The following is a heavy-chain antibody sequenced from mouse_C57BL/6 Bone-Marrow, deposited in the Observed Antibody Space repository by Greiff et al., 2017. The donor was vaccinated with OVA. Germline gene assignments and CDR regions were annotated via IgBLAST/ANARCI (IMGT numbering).Heavy chain of an antibody. J-gene: IGHJ1*03. CDR3: ARGVYYGRWYFDV. Sequence: EVQLQQSGPELVKPGASVKISCKASGYSFTGYYMHWVKQSSEKSLEWIGEINPSTGGTSYNQKFKGKATLTVDKSSSTAYMQLKSLTSEDSAVYYCARGVYYGRWYFDVWGTGTTVTVSS. CDR1: GYSFTGYY. V-gene: IGHV1-43*01. D-gene: IGHD1-1*01. CDR2: INPSTGGT.